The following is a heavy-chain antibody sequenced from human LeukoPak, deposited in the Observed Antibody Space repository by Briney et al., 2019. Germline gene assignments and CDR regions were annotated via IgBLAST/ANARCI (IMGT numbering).Heavy chain of an antibody. CDR2: IDWSGEST. J-gene: IGHJ4*02. CDR3: ARDLSASWYSLGY. Sequence: GGSLRLSCAASGLTPADYGMSWVRQAPGKGLEWASGIDWSGESTGYADSVKGRFTISRDNAANVLYLQMNGLRAEDTALYYCARDLSASWYSLGYWGRGTLVTVSS. CDR1: GLTPADYG. D-gene: IGHD2-2*01. V-gene: IGHV3-20*04.